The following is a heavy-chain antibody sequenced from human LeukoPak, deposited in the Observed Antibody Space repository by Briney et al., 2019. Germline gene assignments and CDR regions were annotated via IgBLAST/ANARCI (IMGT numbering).Heavy chain of an antibody. D-gene: IGHD6-13*01. Sequence: GGSLRLSCAASGFTFSSYAMTWVRQAPGKGLEWVSGISGSGGSTYYANSVKGRFTISRDNSKNTLYLQMNSLRAEDTAVYYCAKGSSSWYLYYFDYWGQGTLVTVSS. J-gene: IGHJ4*02. CDR1: GFTFSSYA. V-gene: IGHV3-23*01. CDR3: AKGSSSWYLYYFDY. CDR2: ISGSGGST.